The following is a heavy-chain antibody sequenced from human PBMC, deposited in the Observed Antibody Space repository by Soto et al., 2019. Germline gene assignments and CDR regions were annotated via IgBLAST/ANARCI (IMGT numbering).Heavy chain of an antibody. J-gene: IGHJ6*02. CDR2: IIPIFGTA. CDR1: GGTFSSYA. Sequence: SVKVSCKASGGTFSSYAISWVRQAPGQGLEWMGGIIPIFGTANYAQKFQGRVTITADKSTSTAYMELSSLRSEDTAVYYCARALEPPYYYYYGMDVWGQGATVTVSS. D-gene: IGHD1-1*01. CDR3: ARALEPPYYYYYGMDV. V-gene: IGHV1-69*06.